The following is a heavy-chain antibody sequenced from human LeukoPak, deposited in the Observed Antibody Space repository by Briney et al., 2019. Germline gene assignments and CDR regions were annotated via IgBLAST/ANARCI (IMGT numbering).Heavy chain of an antibody. Sequence: GGSLRLSCAGSGFSFSSYGMHWVRQAPGKGLEWMAFIRSDGSNKYYADSVKGRFTISRDNAKNSLYLQMNSLRAEDTAVYYCARGEGYCSSTSCPVFDYWGQGTLVTVSS. CDR1: GFSFSSYG. CDR3: ARGEGYCSSTSCPVFDY. J-gene: IGHJ4*02. V-gene: IGHV3-30*02. CDR2: IRSDGSNK. D-gene: IGHD2-2*01.